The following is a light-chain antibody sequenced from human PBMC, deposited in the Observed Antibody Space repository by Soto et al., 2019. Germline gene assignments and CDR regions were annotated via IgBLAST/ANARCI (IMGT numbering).Light chain of an antibody. J-gene: IGKJ5*01. Sequence: EILLTQSPGTLSLSPGERATLSFRASRSVSSRYLAWYQQKPGQAPRLLIFDASSRATGIPARFSGSGSGTDFTLTISSLEPEDFAVYYCQQRSNWPPRVTFGQGTRLEIK. CDR1: RSVSSRY. V-gene: IGKV3D-20*02. CDR2: DAS. CDR3: QQRSNWPPRVT.